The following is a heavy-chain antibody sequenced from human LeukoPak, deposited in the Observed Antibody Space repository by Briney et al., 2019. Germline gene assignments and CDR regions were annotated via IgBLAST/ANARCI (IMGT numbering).Heavy chain of an antibody. V-gene: IGHV1-18*01. CDR1: GYTFTSYG. CDR3: ARPYYDFWSGYNIYYFDY. CDR2: ISAYNGNT. D-gene: IGHD3-3*01. Sequence: PGASVKVSCKASGYTFTSYGISWVRQAPGQGLEWMGWISAYNGNTNYAQKLQGRVTMTTDTSTSTAYMELRSLRSDDTAVYYCARPYYDFWSGYNIYYFDYWGQGTLVTVSS. J-gene: IGHJ4*02.